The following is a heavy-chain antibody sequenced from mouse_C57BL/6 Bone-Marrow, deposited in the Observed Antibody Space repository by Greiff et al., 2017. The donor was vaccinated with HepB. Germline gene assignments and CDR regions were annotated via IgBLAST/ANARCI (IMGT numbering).Heavy chain of an antibody. Sequence: EVKLLESGGGLVKPGGSLKLSCAASGFTFSSYAMSWVRQTPEKRLEWVATISDGGSYTYYPDNVKGRFTISRDNAKNNLYLQMSHLKSEDTAMYYCARSHSAWFAYWGQGTLVTVSA. CDR2: ISDGGSYT. CDR3: ARSHSAWFAY. CDR1: GFTFSSYA. J-gene: IGHJ3*01. V-gene: IGHV5-4*03.